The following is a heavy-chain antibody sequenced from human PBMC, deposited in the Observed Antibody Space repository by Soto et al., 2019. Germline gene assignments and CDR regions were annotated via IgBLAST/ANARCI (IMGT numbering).Heavy chain of an antibody. V-gene: IGHV4-34*01. CDR1: GGSLSGYY. D-gene: IGHD5-12*01. CDR2: IKDGGRT. J-gene: IGHJ4*02. CDR3: ARGQEGVVATH. Sequence: QVQLQQWGAGLLKPSETLSLNCAVNGGSLSGYYWSWIRQHPGKGLEWIGEIKDGGRTNYSPSLRLRATISSDTSNNQFALRLYSVTAADTGVYYCARGQEGVVATHWDQGTLVTVSS.